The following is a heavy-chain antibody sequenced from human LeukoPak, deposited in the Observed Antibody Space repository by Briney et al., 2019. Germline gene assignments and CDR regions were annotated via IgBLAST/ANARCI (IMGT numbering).Heavy chain of an antibody. V-gene: IGHV3-23*01. CDR1: GFTFSSYA. CDR3: AKSTNSCSGGSCYSGFDS. CDR2: FSGSGGST. Sequence: PGGSLRLSCAASGFTFSSYAMSWVRQAPGKGLEWVSTFSGSGGSTYYADSVKGRFTISRDNSRNTLYLQMNSLRAEDTAIYYCAKSTNSCSGGSCYSGFDSWGQGTLVTASS. J-gene: IGHJ4*02. D-gene: IGHD2-15*01.